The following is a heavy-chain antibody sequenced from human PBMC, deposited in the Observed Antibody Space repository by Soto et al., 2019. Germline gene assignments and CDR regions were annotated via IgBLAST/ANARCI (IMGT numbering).Heavy chain of an antibody. J-gene: IGHJ6*02. CDR1: GYTFTTYG. D-gene: IGHD2-15*01. CDR2: TSAYNGHT. Sequence: ASVKLSCQASGYTFTTYGISWVRQAPGQGLERMGWTSAYNGHTKYAQKLQGRVTMTTDTSTSTAYMGLRSPRSDDTAVYYCARDVECCQFPCFDYCYGMDVWGQGTRVTDS. V-gene: IGHV1-18*04. CDR3: ARDVECCQFPCFDYCYGMDV.